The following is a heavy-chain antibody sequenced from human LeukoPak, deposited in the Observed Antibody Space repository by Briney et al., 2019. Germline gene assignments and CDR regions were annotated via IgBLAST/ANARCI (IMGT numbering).Heavy chain of an antibody. J-gene: IGHJ4*02. CDR3: ASLRGVNR. CDR1: GFTFSDYY. V-gene: IGHV3-11*01. Sequence: GGSLRLSCAASGFTFSDYYMSWIRQPPGKGLEWVSYISSSGTTIYYADSVRGRFTVSRDNAKNSLYLEMDSLSAEDTAVYYCASLRGVNRWGQGTLVTVSS. CDR2: ISSSGTTI. D-gene: IGHD3-10*01.